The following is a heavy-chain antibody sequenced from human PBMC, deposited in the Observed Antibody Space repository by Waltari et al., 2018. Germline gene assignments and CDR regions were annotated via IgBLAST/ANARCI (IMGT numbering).Heavy chain of an antibody. Sequence: QVQLVESGGGVVQPGRSLRLSCAASGFTFSSYAMHWVRQAPGRGLGWVAVITEDGSNKNDADSVKGRFTISRDNSKNTLYLQRNSLGAEDTAVYYCARDNGDYDFDYWGQGTLVTVSS. D-gene: IGHD4-17*01. CDR1: GFTFSSYA. CDR3: ARDNGDYDFDY. V-gene: IGHV3-30-3*01. CDR2: ITEDGSNK. J-gene: IGHJ4*02.